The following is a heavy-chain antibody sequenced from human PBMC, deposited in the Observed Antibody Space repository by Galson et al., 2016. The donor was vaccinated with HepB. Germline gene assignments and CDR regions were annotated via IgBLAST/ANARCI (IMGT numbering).Heavy chain of an antibody. CDR2: TKRKTDGGTT. CDR1: GFSFSNAW. J-gene: IGHJ4*02. Sequence: LRLSCAASGFSFSNAWMNWVRQAPGKGLEWVGRTKRKTDGGTTDYAAPVKGRFIISRDDSKNTLYLQMNSLKTEDTAVYYCTTDGLLRYFDWLSSASDYWGQGTLVTVSS. CDR3: TTDGLLRYFDWLSSASDY. D-gene: IGHD3-9*01. V-gene: IGHV3-15*07.